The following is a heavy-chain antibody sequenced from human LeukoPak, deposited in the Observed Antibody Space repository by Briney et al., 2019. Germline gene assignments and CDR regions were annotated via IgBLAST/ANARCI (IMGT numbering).Heavy chain of an antibody. V-gene: IGHV3-30*18. Sequence: GGSLRLSCAASGFTFSSYGMHWVRQAPGKGLEWVAVISYDGSNKYYADSVKGRFTISRDNSKNTLYLQVNSLRAEDTAVYYCAKGAGIAVAGYYFDYGGQGTVVTVSS. CDR3: AKGAGIAVAGYYFDY. D-gene: IGHD6-19*01. CDR1: GFTFSSYG. CDR2: ISYDGSNK. J-gene: IGHJ4*02.